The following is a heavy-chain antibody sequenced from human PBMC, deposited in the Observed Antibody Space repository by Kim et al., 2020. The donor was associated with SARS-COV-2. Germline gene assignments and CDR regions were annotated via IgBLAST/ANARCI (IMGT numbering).Heavy chain of an antibody. V-gene: IGHV3-21*01. Sequence: GGSLRLSCAASGFNFNSYSLNWVRQAPGKGLEWVSSISDSGRYIYYSDSVKGRFTISRDNARNSLYLQMNSLRADDTAVYFCARAAVVVGAPDYWGQGTL. CDR3: ARAAVVVGAPDY. CDR2: ISDSGRYI. D-gene: IGHD2-15*01. CDR1: GFNFNSYS. J-gene: IGHJ4*02.